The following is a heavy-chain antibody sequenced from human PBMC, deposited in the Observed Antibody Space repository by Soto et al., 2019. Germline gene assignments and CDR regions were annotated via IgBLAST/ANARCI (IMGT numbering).Heavy chain of an antibody. Sequence: SETLSLTCAVSGGSTSRSSCFGGWIRQSPGKGLEWIGSLCFGGSTYCNPSLKSRVTISIDTSNNHFSLELSSVTAADTAVYYCARRPRDCSGGTCYRYYFDYWGLGTLVTVS. J-gene: IGHJ4*02. V-gene: IGHV4-39*02. CDR2: LCFGGST. D-gene: IGHD2-15*01. CDR3: ARRPRDCSGGTCYRYYFDY. CDR1: GGSTSRSSCF.